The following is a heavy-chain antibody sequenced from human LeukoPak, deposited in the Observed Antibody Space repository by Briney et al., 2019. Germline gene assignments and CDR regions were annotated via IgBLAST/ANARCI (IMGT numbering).Heavy chain of an antibody. V-gene: IGHV4-34*01. CDR1: GGSLSGAY. CDR3: ARDPCTTINCPLRF. D-gene: IGHD3-3*01. J-gene: IGHJ4*02. CDR2: INHSGRT. Sequence: PETLSLTRAVSGGSLSGAYCTWIRQSPGKGLEWIGEINHSGRTNYNPSLEGRVTISLDTSKGQFSLILSSVTAADTAVYYCARDPCTTINCPLRFWGQGTLVTVSS.